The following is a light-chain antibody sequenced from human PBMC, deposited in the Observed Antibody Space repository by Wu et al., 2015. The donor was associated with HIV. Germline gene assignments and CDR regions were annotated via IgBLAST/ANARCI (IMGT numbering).Light chain of an antibody. J-gene: IGKJ1*01. CDR2: GAS. Sequence: TVMTQSPATLSVSPGERATLSCRASQSVSSNLAWYQQKPGQAPRLLIHGASTRATGIPARFSGSGSGTEFTLTISTMQPEDFAVYYCQQYNNWPWTFGQGTRLEIK. CDR3: QQYNNWPWT. V-gene: IGKV3-15*01. CDR1: QSVSSN.